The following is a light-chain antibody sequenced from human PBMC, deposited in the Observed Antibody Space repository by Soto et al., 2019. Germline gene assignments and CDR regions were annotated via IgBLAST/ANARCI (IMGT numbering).Light chain of an antibody. V-gene: IGLV2-11*01. CDR3: CSYAGSCIYL. J-gene: IGLJ1*01. Sequence: QSALTQPRSVSGSPGQSVTISCTGTSSNIGGYNYVSWYQQHPGKAPKLMIYDVSERPSGVPDRFSGSKSGNTASLTISGLQAEDEADYYCCSYAGSCIYLFGTGTKLTVL. CDR1: SSNIGGYNY. CDR2: DVS.